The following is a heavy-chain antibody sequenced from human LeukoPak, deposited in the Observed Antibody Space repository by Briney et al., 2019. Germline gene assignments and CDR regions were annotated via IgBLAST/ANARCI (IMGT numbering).Heavy chain of an antibody. CDR1: GGSISSDNYY. CDR2: IYHSGST. J-gene: IGHJ6*03. Sequence: KSSETLSLTCTVSGGSISSDNYYWSWIRQPPGKGLEWIGYIYHSGSTYYNPSLKSRVTISVDRSKNQFSLKLSSVTAADTAVYYCAREVIPPPGIAAAGTDYYMDVWGKGTTVTVSS. CDR3: AREVIPPPGIAAAGTDYYMDV. D-gene: IGHD6-13*01. V-gene: IGHV4-30-2*01.